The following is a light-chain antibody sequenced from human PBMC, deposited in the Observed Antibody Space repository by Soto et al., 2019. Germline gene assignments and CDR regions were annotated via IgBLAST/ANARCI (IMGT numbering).Light chain of an antibody. V-gene: IGKV3-20*01. J-gene: IGKJ4*01. CDR3: QQYGSSP. Sequence: EILLTQSPATLSLSPGERATLSCRASQSVSNYLAWYQKRPGQAPRLLIYDASNRATGIPARFSGSGSGTDFTLTISRMEPEDFAVYYCQQYGSSPFGGGTKVDIK. CDR1: QSVSNY. CDR2: DAS.